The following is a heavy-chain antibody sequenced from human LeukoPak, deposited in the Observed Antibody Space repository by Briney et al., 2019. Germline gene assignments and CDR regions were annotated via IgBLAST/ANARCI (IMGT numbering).Heavy chain of an antibody. J-gene: IGHJ4*02. CDR3: ARWYSSGWAFDY. CDR2: IHYSGST. D-gene: IGHD6-19*01. V-gene: IGHV4-59*08. Sequence: KPSETLSLTCTVSDGTISSYYWNWIRQPPGKGLEWIGYIHYSGSTKYNPSLKSRVTISVDTSKNQFSLKLSSVTAADTAVYYCARWYSSGWAFDYWGQGTLVTVSS. CDR1: DGTISSYY.